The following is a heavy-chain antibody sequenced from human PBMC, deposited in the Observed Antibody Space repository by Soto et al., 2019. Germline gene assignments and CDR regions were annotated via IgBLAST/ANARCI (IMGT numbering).Heavy chain of an antibody. CDR3: ARGKQQLTGP. D-gene: IGHD6-13*01. CDR2: ITPFNGKK. J-gene: IGHJ5*02. CDR1: GYTFTSYG. V-gene: IGHV1-18*01. Sequence: QVQLVQSGAVMKKPEASVKVSCKASGYTFTSYGISWVRQAPGQGLEWMGWITPFNGKKNYAQKLQGRVTMTTDTSTSTAYMELRSLRSDDTAVYYCARGKQQLTGPWGQGTLVTVSS.